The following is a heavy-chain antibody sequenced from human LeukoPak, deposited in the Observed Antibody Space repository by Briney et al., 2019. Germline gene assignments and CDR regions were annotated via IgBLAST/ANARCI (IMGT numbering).Heavy chain of an antibody. CDR1: GYSFTTYL. Sequence: GESLKISCQGSGYSFTTYLIGWVRQMPGEGLEWMGIIYPGDSDIRYSPSFQGQVTIAADKSISTAYLQWSSLKASDTAMYYCARQRVNWGLVNDYWGQGTLVTVSS. CDR2: IYPGDSDI. V-gene: IGHV5-51*01. J-gene: IGHJ4*02. D-gene: IGHD7-27*01. CDR3: ARQRVNWGLVNDY.